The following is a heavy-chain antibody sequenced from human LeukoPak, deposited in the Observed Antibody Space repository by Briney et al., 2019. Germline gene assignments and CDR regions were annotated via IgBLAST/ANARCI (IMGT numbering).Heavy chain of an antibody. D-gene: IGHD2-15*01. V-gene: IGHV4-34*01. J-gene: IGHJ4*02. CDR3: ARGGAAYCSGGSCYPFKY. CDR1: GWSFSGYY. Sequence: SETLSLTCAVYGWSFSGYYWSWIRQPPGKGLEWIGEINHSGSTNYNPSLKSRVTISVDTSKNQFSLKLSSVTAADTAVYYCARGGAAYCSGGSCYPFKYWGQGTLVTVSS. CDR2: INHSGST.